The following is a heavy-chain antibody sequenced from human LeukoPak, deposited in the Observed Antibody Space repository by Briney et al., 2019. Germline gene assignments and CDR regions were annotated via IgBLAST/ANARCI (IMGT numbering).Heavy chain of an antibody. V-gene: IGHV3-48*03. D-gene: IGHD4-23*01. J-gene: IGHJ3*02. CDR2: ISSSGSTK. Sequence: GGSLRLSCAASGFTFSSYEMNWVRQAPGKGLEWISYISSSGSTKYYADSVQGRFTISRDNAENSLFLQMNSLRAEDTAVYYCARESDFNGNFDAFDIWGQGTVVTVSS. CDR3: ARESDFNGNFDAFDI. CDR1: GFTFSSYE.